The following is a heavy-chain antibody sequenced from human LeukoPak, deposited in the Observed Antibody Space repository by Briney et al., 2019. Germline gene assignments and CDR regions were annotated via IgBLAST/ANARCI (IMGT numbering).Heavy chain of an antibody. D-gene: IGHD3-22*01. CDR2: IIPILGIA. Sequence: SVKVSCKASGGTFSSYAIGWVRQAPGQGLEWMGRIIPILGIANYAQKFQGRVTITADKSTSTAYMELSSLRSEDTAVYYCTRERGYYYDSSGYYSGLDYWGQGTLVTVSS. CDR1: GGTFSSYA. V-gene: IGHV1-69*04. CDR3: TRERGYYYDSSGYYSGLDY. J-gene: IGHJ4*02.